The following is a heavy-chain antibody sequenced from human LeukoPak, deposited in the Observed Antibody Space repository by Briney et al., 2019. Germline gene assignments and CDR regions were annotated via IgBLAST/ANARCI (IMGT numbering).Heavy chain of an antibody. CDR1: GFTFNSYS. J-gene: IGHJ4*02. CDR3: ARDCSGGSCYTGY. Sequence: GGSLRLSCEASGFTFNSYSMNWVRQAPGKGLEWISYITSRSSFMYYADSVKGRFTISRDDAKNSVYLQMNSLRAEDTAVYYCARDCSGGSCYTGYWGQGTLVTVSS. V-gene: IGHV3-48*01. D-gene: IGHD2-15*01. CDR2: ITSRSSFM.